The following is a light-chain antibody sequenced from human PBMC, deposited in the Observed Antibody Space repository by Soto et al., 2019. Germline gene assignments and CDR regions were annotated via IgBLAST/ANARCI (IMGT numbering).Light chain of an antibody. V-gene: IGKV1-39*01. J-gene: IGKJ1*01. CDR1: QTISNY. CDR3: QQSYTPPWS. Sequence: DIQMTQSPSSLSASLGDRVTISCRASQTISNYLNWYQQKPGKATKLLIYGATSLPSGVPSRFGGSESGTDFTLTISSLQPEVFATYYCQQSYTPPWSFGQGTKVEIK. CDR2: GAT.